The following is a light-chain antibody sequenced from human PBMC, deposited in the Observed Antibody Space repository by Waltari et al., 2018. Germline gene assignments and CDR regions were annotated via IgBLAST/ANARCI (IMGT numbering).Light chain of an antibody. CDR1: QRVSGN. CDR3: HQYDNWPFT. Sequence: EIVLLQSPATLSVSPGGRATLSCRTSQRVSGNLAWDQQKPGKPPSLLVYGVSTRAIGVPDRFSGSGSGTDFTLIISSLQSEDIADYYCHQYDNWPFTFGRGTKLEI. J-gene: IGKJ2*01. V-gene: IGKV3-15*01. CDR2: GVS.